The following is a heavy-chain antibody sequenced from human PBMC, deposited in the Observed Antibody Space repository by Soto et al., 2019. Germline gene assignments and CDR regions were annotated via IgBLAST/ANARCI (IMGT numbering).Heavy chain of an antibody. J-gene: IGHJ6*04. Sequence: GGSLRLSCAASGFTFSSYAMSWVRQAPGKGLEWVSAISGSGGSTYYADSVKGRFTISRDNSKKTRYLQMNSLRAEDTAVYYCADASYYYGSGSYYKPRFVETIPRPRMDVWGKGTTVTVSS. CDR1: GFTFSSYA. CDR3: ADASYYYGSGSYYKPRFVETIPRPRMDV. CDR2: ISGSGGST. V-gene: IGHV3-23*01. D-gene: IGHD3-10*01.